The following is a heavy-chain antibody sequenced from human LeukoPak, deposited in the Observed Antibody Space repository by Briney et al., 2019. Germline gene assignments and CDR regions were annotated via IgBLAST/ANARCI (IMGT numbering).Heavy chain of an antibody. CDR1: GGSISSYY. CDR2: IYYSGST. D-gene: IGHD3-10*01. CDR3: ARVHYYGSGSRSFWFDP. V-gene: IGHV4-59*01. Sequence: SETLSLTCTVSGGSISSYYWSWIRQPPGKGLEWIGYIYYSGSTNHNPSLKSRVTISVDTSKNQFSLKLSSVTAADTAVYYCARVHYYGSGSRSFWFDPWGQGTLVTVSS. J-gene: IGHJ5*02.